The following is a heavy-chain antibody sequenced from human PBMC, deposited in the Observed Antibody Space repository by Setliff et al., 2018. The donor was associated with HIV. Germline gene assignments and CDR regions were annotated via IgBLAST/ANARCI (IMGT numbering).Heavy chain of an antibody. V-gene: IGHV4-39*07. CDR3: ARLEKLDDISYFDY. CDR2: INHSGST. CDR1: GVSINSVLYS. J-gene: IGHJ4*02. Sequence: PSETLSLTCTVSGVSINSVLYSWTWIRQLPGKGLEWIGEINHSGSTNYNPSLKSRVTMSVDTSKNKFSLKLSSVTAADTAVYYCARLEKLDDISYFDYWGQGTLVTVSS. D-gene: IGHD3-3*02.